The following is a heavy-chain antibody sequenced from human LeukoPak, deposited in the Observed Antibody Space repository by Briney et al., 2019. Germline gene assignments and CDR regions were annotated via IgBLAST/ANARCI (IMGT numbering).Heavy chain of an antibody. D-gene: IGHD5-24*01. Sequence: GGSLRLSCAASGFTFSSYAMSWVRHAPGKGLEWVSAISTSGGDTYYAVSVKGRFTISRDNSKNTLYPQMNSLRAEDTAVYYCARWLQRPIDFWGQGTLVTVSS. J-gene: IGHJ4*02. CDR3: ARWLQRPIDF. CDR2: ISTSGGDT. CDR1: GFTFSSYA. V-gene: IGHV3-23*01.